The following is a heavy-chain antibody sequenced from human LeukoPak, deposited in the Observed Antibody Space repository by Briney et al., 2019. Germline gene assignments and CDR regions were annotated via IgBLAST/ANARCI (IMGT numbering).Heavy chain of an antibody. CDR3: ARDEKNYYDGSGYGMYY. V-gene: IGHV1-69*01. Sequence: SVKVSCKASGGTFSSYAISWVRQAPGQGLECMGGIIPIFGTANYAQKFQGRVPITADESTSTAYLELSSLRSEDTAVYYCARDEKNYYDGSGYGMYYWGPGTLVTVSS. D-gene: IGHD3-22*01. CDR2: IIPIFGTA. CDR1: GGTFSSYA. J-gene: IGHJ4*02.